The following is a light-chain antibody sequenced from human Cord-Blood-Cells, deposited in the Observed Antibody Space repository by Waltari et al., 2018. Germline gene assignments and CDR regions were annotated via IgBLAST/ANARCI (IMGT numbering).Light chain of an antibody. CDR3: QQYGSSPLT. Sequence: EIVLTQSPATLSLSPGERATISCGASQSVSSSYLAWYQQKPGLAPMLRIYDASIRATGIPDRFSGSWSGTDLTLTISRLDPEDFAVYYCQQYGSSPLTFGGGTKVEIK. V-gene: IGKV3D-20*01. CDR1: QSVSSSY. CDR2: DAS. J-gene: IGKJ4*01.